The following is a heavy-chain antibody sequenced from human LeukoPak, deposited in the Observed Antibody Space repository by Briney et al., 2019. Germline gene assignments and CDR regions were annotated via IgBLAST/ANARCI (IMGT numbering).Heavy chain of an antibody. D-gene: IGHD2-2*01. CDR1: GFTFSSYS. J-gene: IGHJ4*02. Sequence: PGGSLRLSCAASGFTFSSYSMNWVRQAPGKGLEWVSSISSSSSYIYYADSIKGRFTISRDNAKNSLYLQMNSLRAEDTAVYYCVRGGPAAMGMSNFDYWGQGTLVTVSS. CDR3: VRGGPAAMGMSNFDY. V-gene: IGHV3-21*01. CDR2: ISSSSSYI.